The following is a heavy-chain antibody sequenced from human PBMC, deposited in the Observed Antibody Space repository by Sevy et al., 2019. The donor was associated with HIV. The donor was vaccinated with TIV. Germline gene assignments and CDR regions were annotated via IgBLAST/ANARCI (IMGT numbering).Heavy chain of an antibody. Sequence: SETLSVTCTVSGGSISSYYWSWIRQPPGKGLEWIGYIYYSGSTNYNPSLKSRVTISVDTSKNQFSLKLSSVTAADTAVYYCATYYYGSGSYSYFDYWGQGTLVTVSS. D-gene: IGHD3-10*01. J-gene: IGHJ4*02. CDR3: ATYYYGSGSYSYFDY. CDR2: IYYSGST. CDR1: GGSISSYY. V-gene: IGHV4-59*01.